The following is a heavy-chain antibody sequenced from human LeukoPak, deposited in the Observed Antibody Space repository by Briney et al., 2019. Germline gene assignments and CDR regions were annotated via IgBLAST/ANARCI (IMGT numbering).Heavy chain of an antibody. V-gene: IGHV3-15*01. J-gene: IGHJ4*02. Sequence: GGPLRLSCAASGFSLDNAWMSWVRQAPGKGLEWVGRIKSNSDGGTADYSAPGKGRFTISRDDSKNTLYVQMNTLKTEDTAVYYCTTAPYYYRSGSRIDYWGQGTLVAVSS. D-gene: IGHD3-10*01. CDR2: IKSNSDGGTA. CDR1: GFSLDNAW. CDR3: TTAPYYYRSGSRIDY.